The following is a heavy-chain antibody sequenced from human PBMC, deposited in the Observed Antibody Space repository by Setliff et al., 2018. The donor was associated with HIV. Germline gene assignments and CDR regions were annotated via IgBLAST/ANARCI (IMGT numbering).Heavy chain of an antibody. Sequence: ASVKVSCKASGFTFTNFGVGWVRQAPGQGLEWMGWVSPYNGHTKYAQRFQGRVTMSTDTSTSTIYMELTSLRSDDTAVYYCARWSCGRATCYDSPYNWFEPWGQGTLVTVSS. D-gene: IGHD2-2*01. CDR3: ARWSCGRATCYDSPYNWFEP. J-gene: IGHJ5*02. V-gene: IGHV1-18*01. CDR1: GFTFTNFG. CDR2: VSPYNGHT.